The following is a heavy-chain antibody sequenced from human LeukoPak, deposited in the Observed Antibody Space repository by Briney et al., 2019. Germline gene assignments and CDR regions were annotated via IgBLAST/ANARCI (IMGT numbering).Heavy chain of an antibody. V-gene: IGHV1-69*04. Sequence: ASVKVSFKASGGTFSSYAISWVRQAPGQGLEWMGRIIPILGIANYAQKFQGRVTITADKSTSTAYMALSSLRSEDTAVYYCARDIVVVPAAIAGYYYYGMDVWGQGTTVTVSS. CDR1: GGTFSSYA. J-gene: IGHJ6*02. D-gene: IGHD2-2*01. CDR3: ARDIVVVPAAIAGYYYYGMDV. CDR2: IIPILGIA.